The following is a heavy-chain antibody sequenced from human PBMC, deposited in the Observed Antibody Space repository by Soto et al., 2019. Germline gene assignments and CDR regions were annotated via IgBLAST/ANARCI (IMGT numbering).Heavy chain of an antibody. CDR1: GFTFSSYG. J-gene: IGHJ6*02. CDR3: AKAFDCTNGVCGGYYYDYGMDV. V-gene: IGHV3-30*18. CDR2: ISYDGSNK. Sequence: QVQLVESGGGVVQPGRSLRLSCAASGFTFSSYGMHWVRQAPGKGLEWVAVISYDGSNKYYADSVKGRFTISRDNSKNTLYLKMNSLRAEDTAVYYCAKAFDCTNGVCGGYYYDYGMDVWGQGTTVTVSS. D-gene: IGHD2-8*01.